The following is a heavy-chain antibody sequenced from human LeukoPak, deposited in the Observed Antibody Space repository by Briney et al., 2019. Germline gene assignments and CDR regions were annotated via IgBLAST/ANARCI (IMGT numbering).Heavy chain of an antibody. CDR2: ISWNSGSI. V-gene: IGHV3-9*01. CDR3: AKDIYYDSSGYLDY. D-gene: IGHD3-22*01. CDR1: GFTFDDYA. Sequence: PGGSLRLSCAASGFTFDDYAMHWVRHAPGKGLEWVSGISWNSGSIGYADSVKGRFTISRDNAKNSLYLQMNSLRAEDTALYYCAKDIYYDSSGYLDYWGQGTLVTVSS. J-gene: IGHJ4*02.